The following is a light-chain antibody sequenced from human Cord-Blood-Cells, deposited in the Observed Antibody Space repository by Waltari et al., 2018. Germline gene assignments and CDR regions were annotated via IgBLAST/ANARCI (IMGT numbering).Light chain of an antibody. CDR3: SSYTSSSTVV. J-gene: IGLJ2*01. Sequence: QSALTQPASVSGSPGQSLTIPCTGTSIDVGGDNYVHWYQQHPVKAPNLMIYDVSNRPSGVSNRFSGSKSGNTASLTISGLQAEDEADYYCSSYTSSSTVVFGGGTKLTVL. CDR2: DVS. V-gene: IGLV2-14*01. CDR1: SIDVGGDNY.